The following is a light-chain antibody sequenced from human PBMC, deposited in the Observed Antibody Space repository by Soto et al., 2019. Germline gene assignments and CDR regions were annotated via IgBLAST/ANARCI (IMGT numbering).Light chain of an antibody. CDR2: AAS. J-gene: IGKJ1*01. V-gene: IGKV1-12*01. CDR1: QGISIW. CDR3: QQGHSTPRT. Sequence: DIQMTHSPSFVFAFVGDRNTIPCRASQGISIWIAWYQQKPGNAPKLLIYAASSLQSGVPSRFSGSGSGTHFTLTISSLQPEDFATYYCQQGHSTPRTFGQGTKVDIK.